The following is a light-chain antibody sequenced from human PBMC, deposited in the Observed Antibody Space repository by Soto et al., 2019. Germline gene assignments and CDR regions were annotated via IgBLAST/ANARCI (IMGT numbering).Light chain of an antibody. Sequence: DIPMTQSPSTLSASVGDRVTISCRASQNIFTYLTWYQQKPGKAPTLLIFDASTLQSGVPPRFSGSGSGTEFTLTISSLQPDDFATYYCQHYTLESASFGPGTKV. CDR2: DAS. CDR1: QNIFTY. J-gene: IGKJ1*01. CDR3: QHYTLESAS. V-gene: IGKV1-5*01.